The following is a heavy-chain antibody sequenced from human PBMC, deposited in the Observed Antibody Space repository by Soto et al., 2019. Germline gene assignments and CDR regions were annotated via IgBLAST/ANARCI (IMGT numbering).Heavy chain of an antibody. D-gene: IGHD1-26*01. CDR3: ARGAGAYGGNFSPAFDY. J-gene: IGHJ4*02. CDR2: IAYDGSNK. Sequence: QVQLVESGGGVVQPGRSLRLSCEASGFTFSHYAMHWVRQPPGKGLEWVAIIAYDGSNKYYADSGKGRFTISRDNSKDXXYLQMNSLRAEDTAVYYCARGAGAYGGNFSPAFDYWGQGTLVTVSS. CDR1: GFTFSHYA. V-gene: IGHV3-30-3*01.